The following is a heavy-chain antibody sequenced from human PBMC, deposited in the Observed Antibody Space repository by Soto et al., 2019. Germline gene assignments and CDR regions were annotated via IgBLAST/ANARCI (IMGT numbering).Heavy chain of an antibody. J-gene: IGHJ4*02. CDR2: ISSSASTI. CDR3: ACSVVVTAIGCLYY. Sequence: GGSLRLSCAASGFTFSSYEMNLVRQAPGKGLECVSYISSSASTIYYADSVKGRFTISRDNAKNSLYLQMNSLRAEDTAVYYCACSVVVTAIGCLYYCGQGTLVTGSS. D-gene: IGHD2-21*02. V-gene: IGHV3-48*03. CDR1: GFTFSSYE.